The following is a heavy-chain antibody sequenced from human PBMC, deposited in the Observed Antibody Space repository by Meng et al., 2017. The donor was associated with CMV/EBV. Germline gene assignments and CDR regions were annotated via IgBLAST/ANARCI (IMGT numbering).Heavy chain of an antibody. CDR1: GFTFSSYW. Sequence: GGSLRLSCAASGFTFSSYWMSWVRQAPGKGLEWVANIKQDGSEKYYVDSVKGRFTISRDNAKNSLYLQMNSLRAEDTAVYYCARDARTGSEYQLLYEGGGYYGMDVWGQGTTVTVSS. D-gene: IGHD2-2*02. J-gene: IGHJ6*02. CDR3: ARDARTGSEYQLLYEGGGYYGMDV. V-gene: IGHV3-7*01. CDR2: IKQDGSEK.